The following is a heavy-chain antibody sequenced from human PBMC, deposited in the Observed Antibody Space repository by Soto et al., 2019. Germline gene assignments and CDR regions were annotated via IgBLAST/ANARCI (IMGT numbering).Heavy chain of an antibody. CDR3: ARARYCSSTSCLSGYYGMDV. V-gene: IGHV4-59*01. CDR2: IYYSGST. CDR1: GGSISSYY. Sequence: SETLSLTCTVPGGSISSYYWSWIRQPPGKGLEWIGYIYYSGSTNYNPSLKSRVTISVDTSKNQFSLKLSSVTAADTAVYYCARARYCSSTSCLSGYYGMDVWGQGTTVTVSS. D-gene: IGHD2-2*01. J-gene: IGHJ6*02.